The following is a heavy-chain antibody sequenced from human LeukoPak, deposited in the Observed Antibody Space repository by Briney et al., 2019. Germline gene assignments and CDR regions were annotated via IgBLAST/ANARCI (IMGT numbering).Heavy chain of an antibody. CDR3: ARREYYYDSSGYHDTALFDY. D-gene: IGHD3-22*01. CDR1: GGSFSGYY. CDR2: INHSGST. J-gene: IGHJ4*02. V-gene: IGHV4-34*01. Sequence: PSETLSLTCAVYGGSFSGYYWSWIRQPPGKGLEWIGEINHSGSTNYNPSLKSRVTISVDTSKNQFSLKLSSVTAADTAVYYCARREYYYDSSGYHDTALFDYWGQGTLVTVSS.